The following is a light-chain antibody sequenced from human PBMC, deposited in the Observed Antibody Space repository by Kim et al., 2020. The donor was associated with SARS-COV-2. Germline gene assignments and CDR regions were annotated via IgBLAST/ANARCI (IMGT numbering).Light chain of an antibody. CDR3: KSRDSSGKVV. CDR1: SLRSYY. J-gene: IGLJ2*01. Sequence: SSELTQDPAVSVALGQTVRITCQGDSLRSYYASWYQQKPGQAPLLVIYGRNNRPSGIPDRISGSSSGNTASLTITGAQAEDEADFYCKSRDSSGKVVFGGGTKLTVL. V-gene: IGLV3-19*01. CDR2: GRN.